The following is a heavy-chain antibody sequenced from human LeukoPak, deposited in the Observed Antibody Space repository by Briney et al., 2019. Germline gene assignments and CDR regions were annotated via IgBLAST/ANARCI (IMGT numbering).Heavy chain of an antibody. V-gene: IGHV1-3*01. CDR1: GYTFTSYA. CDR3: ARADLTDCSGGSCYPRFGY. D-gene: IGHD2-15*01. J-gene: IGHJ4*02. CDR2: INAGNGNT. Sequence: GPVKVSCKASGYTFTSYAMHWVRQAPGQRLEWMGWINAGNGNTKYSQKFQGRVTITRDTSASTAYMELSSLRSEDTAVYYCARADLTDCSGGSCYPRFGYWGQGTLVTVSS.